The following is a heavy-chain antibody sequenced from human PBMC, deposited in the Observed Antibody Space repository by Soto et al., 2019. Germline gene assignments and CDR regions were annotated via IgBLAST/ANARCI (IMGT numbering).Heavy chain of an antibody. J-gene: IGHJ4*02. D-gene: IGHD3-10*01. CDR2: ISSSGAFT. CDR3: VKHQVSLVRGISPFDY. V-gene: IGHV3-23*01. CDR1: GFTFNSND. Sequence: GGSLRLSCAVSGFTFNSNDMTWVRQAPGKGLEWVSTISSSGAFTYHADSVRGRLTISRDNSKNTVYLQMNSLRAEDTAVYYRVKHQVSLVRGISPFDYWGQGALVTVSS.